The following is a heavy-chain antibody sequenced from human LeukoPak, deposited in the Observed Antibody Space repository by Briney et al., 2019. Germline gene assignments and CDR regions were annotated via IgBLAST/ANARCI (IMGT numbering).Heavy chain of an antibody. CDR2: INPNSGGT. CDR3: ARDLINDYGDYVLDY. CDR1: GYTFTSYY. V-gene: IGHV1-2*02. J-gene: IGHJ4*02. Sequence: ASVKVSCKASGYTFTSYYMHWVRQAPGQGLEWMGWINPNSGGTNYAQKFQGRVTMTRDTSISTAYMELSRLRSDDTAVYYCARDLINDYGDYVLDYWGQGTLVTVSS. D-gene: IGHD4-17*01.